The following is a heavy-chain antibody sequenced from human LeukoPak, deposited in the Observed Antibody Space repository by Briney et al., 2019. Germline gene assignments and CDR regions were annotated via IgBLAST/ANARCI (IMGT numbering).Heavy chain of an antibody. Sequence: GGSLRLSFAASGFTFSNFEMNWVRQIPGKGLEWLSFITRSSRIIYYADSVKGRFTISRDNAKNSLYLQMNSLRAEDTAVYYCARGIAAAGTEESYYYYYYMDVWGKGTTVTISS. V-gene: IGHV3-48*03. CDR3: ARGIAAAGTEESYYYYYYMDV. CDR1: GFTFSNFE. CDR2: ITRSSRII. D-gene: IGHD6-13*01. J-gene: IGHJ6*03.